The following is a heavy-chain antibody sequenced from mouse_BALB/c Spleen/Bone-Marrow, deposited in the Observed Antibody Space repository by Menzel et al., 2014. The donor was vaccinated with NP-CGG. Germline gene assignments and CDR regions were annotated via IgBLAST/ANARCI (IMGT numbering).Heavy chain of an antibody. CDR1: GYTFXDYW. CDR3: ARSDYRYDPLAN. Sequence: QVQLQQSGAELVMPGASVKMSCKASGYTFXDYWMHWVKQRPGQGLEWIGAIDTSDSYISYNQKFKGKATLTVDESSSTAYMQFSSLTSEDSAVYHCARSDYRYDPLANWGQGTLVTVSA. CDR2: IDTSDSYI. V-gene: IGHV1-69*01. J-gene: IGHJ3*01. D-gene: IGHD2-14*01.